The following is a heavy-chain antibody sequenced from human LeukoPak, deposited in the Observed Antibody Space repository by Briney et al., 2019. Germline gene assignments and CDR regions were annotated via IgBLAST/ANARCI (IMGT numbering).Heavy chain of an antibody. J-gene: IGHJ4*02. CDR3: AGNLSGYGFDY. CDR2: INHSGST. CDR1: GGSFSGCY. D-gene: IGHD5-12*01. V-gene: IGHV4-34*01. Sequence: SETLSLTCAVYGGSFSGCYWGWIRQPPGKGLEWIGEINHSGSTNYNPSLKSRVTISVDTSKNQFSLKLSSVTAADTAVYYCAGNLSGYGFDYWGQGTLVTVSS.